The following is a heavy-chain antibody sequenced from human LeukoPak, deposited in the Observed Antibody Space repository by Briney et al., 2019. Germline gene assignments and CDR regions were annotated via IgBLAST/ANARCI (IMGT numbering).Heavy chain of an antibody. J-gene: IGHJ4*02. CDR1: GGSFSGYY. CDR3: ARDPPGTGG. D-gene: IGHD3-10*01. CDR2: INHSGRT. V-gene: IGHV4-34*01. Sequence: SETLSLTCAVYGGSFSGYYWSWIRQPPGKGLEWIGEINHSGRTNYNPSLKSRVTISVDTSKNQFSLKLSSVTDADTAVYYCARDPPGTGGWGQGTLVTVSS.